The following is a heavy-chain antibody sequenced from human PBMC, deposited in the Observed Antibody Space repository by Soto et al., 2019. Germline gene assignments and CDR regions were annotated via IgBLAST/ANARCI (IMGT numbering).Heavy chain of an antibody. CDR3: ARDEEYYFDY. J-gene: IGHJ4*02. CDR2: ISYDGSNK. V-gene: IGHV3-30-3*01. CDR1: GFTFSSYA. Sequence: LRLSCAASGFTFSSYAMHWVRQAPGKGLEWVAVISYDGSNKYYADSVKGRFTISRDNSKNTLYLQMNSLRAEDTAVYYCARDEEYYFDYWGQGTLVTVSS.